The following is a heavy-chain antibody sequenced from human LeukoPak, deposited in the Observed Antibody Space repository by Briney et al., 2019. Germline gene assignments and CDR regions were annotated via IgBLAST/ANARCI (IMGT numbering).Heavy chain of an antibody. J-gene: IGHJ4*02. Sequence: GGSLRLSCAASGFTFSSYGMHWVRQAPGKGLEWVAFIRYDGSNKYYADTVKGRFTISRDNSKNTLYLQMNSLRAEDTAVYYCAKLIAADFDYWGQGTLVTVSS. V-gene: IGHV3-30*02. CDR3: AKLIAADFDY. D-gene: IGHD6-13*01. CDR1: GFTFSSYG. CDR2: IRYDGSNK.